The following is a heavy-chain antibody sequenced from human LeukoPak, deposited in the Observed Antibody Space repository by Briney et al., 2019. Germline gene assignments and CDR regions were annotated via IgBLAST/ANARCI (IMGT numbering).Heavy chain of an antibody. CDR3: ARGMRGHAWYYYYMDV. CDR1: GGTFSSYA. D-gene: IGHD2-8*01. V-gene: IGHV1-69*13. CDR2: IIPIFGTA. Sequence: EASVKVSCKASGGTFSSYAISWVRQAPGQGLEWMGGIIPIFGTANYAQKFQGRVTITADESTSTAYMELSSLRSEDTAVYYCARGMRGHAWYYYYMDVWGKGTTVTVSS. J-gene: IGHJ6*03.